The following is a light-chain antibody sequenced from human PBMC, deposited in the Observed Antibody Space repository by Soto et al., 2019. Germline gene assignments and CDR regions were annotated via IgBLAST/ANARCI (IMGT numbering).Light chain of an antibody. CDR1: SGDIGSYNR. Sequence: ALAQPASVSGSPGQSITISCTGTSGDIGSYNRVSWYQQHPGKAPKLIIYEVTDRPSGVSNRFSGSKSGNTASLTISGLQAEDEAEYYCSSYTNVNTRACVFGTGTKV. CDR3: SSYTNVNTRACV. J-gene: IGLJ1*01. V-gene: IGLV2-14*01. CDR2: EVT.